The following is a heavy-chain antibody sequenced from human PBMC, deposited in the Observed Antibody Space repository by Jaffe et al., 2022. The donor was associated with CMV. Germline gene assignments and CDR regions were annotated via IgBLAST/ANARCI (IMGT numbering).Heavy chain of an antibody. V-gene: IGHV5-51*01. J-gene: IGHJ5*02. CDR2: IYPGDSDT. CDR3: ARHGRGGCSGGSCYHERTYNWFDP. CDR1: GYSFTSYW. Sequence: EVQLVQSGAEVKKPGESLKISCKGSGYSFTSYWIGWVRQMPGKGLEWMGIIYPGDSDTRYSPSFQGQVTISADKSISTAYLQWSSLKASDTAMYYCARHGRGGCSGGSCYHERTYNWFDPWGQGTLVTVSS. D-gene: IGHD2-15*01.